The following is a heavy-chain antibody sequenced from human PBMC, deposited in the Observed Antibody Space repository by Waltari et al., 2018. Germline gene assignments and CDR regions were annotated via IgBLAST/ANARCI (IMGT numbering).Heavy chain of an antibody. Sequence: QLQLQESGPGLVKPSETLSLTCTVSGGSISSSSYYWGWIRQPPGKGLEWIGSIYYSGRTYYNPSLKSRVTISVDTSKNQFSLKLSSVTAADTAVYYCARQGVAGNPSYWGQGTLVTVSS. D-gene: IGHD6-19*01. J-gene: IGHJ4*02. CDR2: IYYSGRT. V-gene: IGHV4-39*01. CDR1: GGSISSSSYY. CDR3: ARQGVAGNPSY.